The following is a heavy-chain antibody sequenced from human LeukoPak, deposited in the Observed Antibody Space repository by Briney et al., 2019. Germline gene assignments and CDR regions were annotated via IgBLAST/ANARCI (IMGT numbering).Heavy chain of an antibody. CDR2: IYPGDSDT. CDR1: GYSSPTYW. D-gene: IGHD3-10*01. J-gene: IGHJ4*02. Sequence: GESLKISCKGSGYSSPTYWIGWVRQMPGKGLEWMGIIYPGDSDTRYSPSFQGQVTISADKSISTAYLQWSSLKASDTAMYYCARLLEGYGSGSPPDYWGQGTLVTVSS. CDR3: ARLLEGYGSGSPPDY. V-gene: IGHV5-51*01.